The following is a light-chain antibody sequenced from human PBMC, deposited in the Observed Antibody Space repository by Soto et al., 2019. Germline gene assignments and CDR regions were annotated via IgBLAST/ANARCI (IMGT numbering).Light chain of an antibody. CDR2: GAS. J-gene: IGKJ2*01. CDR3: QQYASLPT. V-gene: IGKV3-20*01. CDR1: QSVTARY. Sequence: EIVVAQSPGTLSLSPGDTATLSCTASQSVTARYVAWYQQKPGQVPRLLIFGASNRATGIPERFSGSGSVTDFILTINRVEPEDFAVYYCQQYASLPTFGQGTKLEIK.